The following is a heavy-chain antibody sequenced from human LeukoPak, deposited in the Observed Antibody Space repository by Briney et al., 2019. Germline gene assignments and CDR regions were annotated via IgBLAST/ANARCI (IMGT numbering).Heavy chain of an antibody. CDR3: ARGYQGYYFDY. Sequence: SETLSLTCTVSGGSISSSSYYWGWIRQPPGKGLEWIGSIYYSGSTYYNPSLKSRVTISVDTSKNQFSLKLSSVTAADTAVYYCARGYQGYYFDYWGQGTLVTVSS. J-gene: IGHJ4*02. D-gene: IGHD2-2*01. CDR2: IYYSGST. CDR1: GGSISSSSYY. V-gene: IGHV4-39*07.